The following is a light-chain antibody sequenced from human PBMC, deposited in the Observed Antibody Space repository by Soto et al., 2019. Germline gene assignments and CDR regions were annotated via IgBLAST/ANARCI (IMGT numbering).Light chain of an antibody. Sequence: ENVLTQSPGTLSLSPGERATLSCRASQSVSSSYLAWYQQKPGLAPRLLIYDASSRATGIPDRFSGSGSGTDFTLTISRLEPEDFAVYFCQQYGSSPRTFGQGTKVEIK. CDR3: QQYGSSPRT. J-gene: IGKJ1*01. V-gene: IGKV3-20*01. CDR1: QSVSSSY. CDR2: DAS.